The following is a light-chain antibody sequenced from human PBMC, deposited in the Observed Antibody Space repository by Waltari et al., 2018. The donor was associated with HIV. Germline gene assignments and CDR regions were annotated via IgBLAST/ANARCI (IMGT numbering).Light chain of an antibody. CDR2: EVS. CDR3: CAYAGSTTYVI. CDR1: SSDGGGDHL. Sequence: QSVLTQPASGSGSPGQYIPISCTGTSSDGGGDHLVSRYQQHPGKAPKLMIYEVSKRPSGFSNRFSGSKSGNTASLTISGLQAEDEADYYCCAYAGSTTYVIFGGGTKLTVL. V-gene: IGLV2-23*02. J-gene: IGLJ2*01.